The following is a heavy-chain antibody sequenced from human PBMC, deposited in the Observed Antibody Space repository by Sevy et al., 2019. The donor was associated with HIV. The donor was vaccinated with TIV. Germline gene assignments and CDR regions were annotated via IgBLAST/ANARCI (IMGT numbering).Heavy chain of an antibody. CDR1: GFTFSYYW. CDR3: ARGSHIVGEGPYYDILAGYYKGGFFDF. D-gene: IGHD3-9*01. CDR2: IKQDGNEK. Sequence: GGSLRLSCAASGFTFSYYWMSWVRQAPGKGLEWVANIKQDGNEKNYVDSVKGRFTISRDDAKNSLYLQMNSLRAEDTAVYYCARGSHIVGEGPYYDILAGYYKGGFFDFWGQGTLVTVSS. J-gene: IGHJ4*02. V-gene: IGHV3-7*01.